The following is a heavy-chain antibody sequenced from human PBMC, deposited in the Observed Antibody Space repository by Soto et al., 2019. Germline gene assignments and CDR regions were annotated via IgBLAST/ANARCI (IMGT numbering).Heavy chain of an antibody. CDR1: GGSISSGGYY. D-gene: IGHD2-2*02. CDR3: AREVVVPAAIGGYNWFDP. J-gene: IGHJ5*02. V-gene: IGHV4-31*03. CDR2: IYYSGST. Sequence: SETLSLTCTVSGGSISSGGYYWSWIRQHPGKGLEWIGYIYYSGSTYYNPSLKSRVTISVDTSKNQFSLKLSSVTAADTAVYYCAREVVVPAAIGGYNWFDPWGQGTLVTVSS.